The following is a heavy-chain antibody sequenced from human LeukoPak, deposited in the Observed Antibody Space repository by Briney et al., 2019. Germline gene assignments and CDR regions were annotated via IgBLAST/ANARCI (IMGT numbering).Heavy chain of an antibody. J-gene: IGHJ4*02. CDR1: GFTFSDYY. CDR3: AREPSLIRFLESSYYFDY. D-gene: IGHD3-3*01. V-gene: IGHV3-11*01. CDR2: ISSSGSTI. Sequence: GGPLRLSCAASGFTFSDYYMSWIRQAPGKGLEWVSYISSSGSTIYYADSVKGRFTISRDNAKNSLYLQMNSLRAEDTAVYYCAREPSLIRFLESSYYFDYWGQGTLVTVSS.